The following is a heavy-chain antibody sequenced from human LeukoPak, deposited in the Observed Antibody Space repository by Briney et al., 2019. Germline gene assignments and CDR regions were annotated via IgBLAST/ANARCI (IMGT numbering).Heavy chain of an antibody. D-gene: IGHD2-15*01. J-gene: IGHJ4*02. Sequence: ASVKVSCKASGYTFTSYGISWGRQAPGQGLEWMGWISAYNGNTNYAQKIQGRVPMTTDTSTSTAYMELRSLRSDDTAVYYCARAGYCSGGSCYSSPFDYWGQGTLVTVSS. CDR1: GYTFTSYG. CDR3: ARAGYCSGGSCYSSPFDY. V-gene: IGHV1-18*01. CDR2: ISAYNGNT.